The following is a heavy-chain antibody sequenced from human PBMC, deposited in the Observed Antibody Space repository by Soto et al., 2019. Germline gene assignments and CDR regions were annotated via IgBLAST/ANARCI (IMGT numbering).Heavy chain of an antibody. D-gene: IGHD5-12*01. Sequence: EVHLLESGGDLVQPGGSLRLSCAASGFTFSTYAMNWVRQVPGTGLEWVSGIIGSGTIIEYADSVKGRFTISRDNSKNTLFLQMNSLRVEDTAIYYCAKDVRPDGYWDLDYWGQGTLVTVSS. CDR1: GFTFSTYA. CDR3: AKDVRPDGYWDLDY. CDR2: IIGSGTII. J-gene: IGHJ4*02. V-gene: IGHV3-23*01.